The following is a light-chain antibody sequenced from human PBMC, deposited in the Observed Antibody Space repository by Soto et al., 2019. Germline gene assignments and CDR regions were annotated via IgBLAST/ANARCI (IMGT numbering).Light chain of an antibody. CDR1: QGISSY. J-gene: IGKJ3*01. CDR3: QHLHSYPFT. V-gene: IGKV1-9*01. Sequence: DIQLTQSPSFLSASVGDRITITCRASQGISSYLAWCQQKPGKAPNLLIYAASTLQSGVPSRFSGSGSGTELTLTISSLQPEDFATYYCQHLHSYPFTFGPGTKVDIK. CDR2: AAS.